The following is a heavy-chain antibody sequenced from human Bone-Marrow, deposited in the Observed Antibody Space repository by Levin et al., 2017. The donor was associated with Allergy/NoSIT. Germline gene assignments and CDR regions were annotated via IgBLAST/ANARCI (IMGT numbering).Heavy chain of an antibody. D-gene: IGHD3-3*01. Sequence: GESLKISCAASGFTFSHFVMHWVRQAPGKGLEWVALISDHGVTKSYADAVKGRFTISRDNSKDTVHLQMNSLRVEDTAVYYCVRGRADDFWGGSYEPDYYYYYMDVWGKGTTVTVSS. J-gene: IGHJ6*03. CDR2: ISDHGVTK. CDR3: VRGRADDFWGGSYEPDYYYYYMDV. CDR1: GFTFSHFV. V-gene: IGHV3-30*03.